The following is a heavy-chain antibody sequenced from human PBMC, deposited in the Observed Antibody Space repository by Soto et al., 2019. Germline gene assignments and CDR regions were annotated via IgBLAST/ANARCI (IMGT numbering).Heavy chain of an antibody. J-gene: IGHJ4*02. CDR2: IVPMLGIT. V-gene: IGHV1-69*02. Sequence: QVPLVQSGAELKKPGSSVKVSCEVSGDTSAIYTITWVRQAPGQGLTWLGRIVPMLGITNYARNFQDRLTITADQSKGTAYMELSSLRFGDTALYFGATQKYGAGRVGVYGWGQGTQVTVSS. D-gene: IGHD1-20*01. CDR3: ATQKYGAGRVGVYG. CDR1: GDTSAIYT.